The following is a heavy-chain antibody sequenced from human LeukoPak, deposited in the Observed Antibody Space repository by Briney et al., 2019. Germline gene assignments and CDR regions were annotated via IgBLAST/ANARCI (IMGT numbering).Heavy chain of an antibody. D-gene: IGHD3-9*01. CDR1: GFTFSSYA. CDR3: AKGYYDILTGYWGHFDY. CDR2: ISGGGGST. V-gene: IGHV3-23*01. Sequence: PGGSLRLSCAASGFTFSSYAMSWVRQAPGKGLGWVSAISGGGGSTYYADSVKGRFTISRDNSKNTLYLQMTGLRADDTAVYYCAKGYYDILTGYWGHFDYWGQGTLATVSS. J-gene: IGHJ4*02.